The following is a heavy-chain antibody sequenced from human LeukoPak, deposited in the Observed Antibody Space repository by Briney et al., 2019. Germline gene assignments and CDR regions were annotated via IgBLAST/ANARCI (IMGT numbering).Heavy chain of an antibody. CDR1: GGSISSGDYY. J-gene: IGHJ6*02. D-gene: IGHD5-18*01. Sequence: SQTLSLTCTVSGGSISSGDYYWSWIRQPPGKGLEWVGYIYYSGSTYYNPSLKSRVTISVDTSKNQFSLKLSSVTAADTAVYYCARDRANSYGPYYYYGMDVWGQGTTVTVSS. CDR3: ARDRANSYGPYYYYGMDV. V-gene: IGHV4-30-4*01. CDR2: IYYSGST.